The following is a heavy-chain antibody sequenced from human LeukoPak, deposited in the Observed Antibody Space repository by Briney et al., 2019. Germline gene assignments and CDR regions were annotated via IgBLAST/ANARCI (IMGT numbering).Heavy chain of an antibody. V-gene: IGHV1-24*01. CDR2: FDPEDGET. CDR3: AISRFRYYYGAFDI. D-gene: IGHD3-10*01. CDR1: GYTLTELS. J-gene: IGHJ3*02. Sequence: ASVKVSCKVSGYTLTELSMHWVRQAPGKGLEWMGGFDPEDGETIYAQKFQGRVTMTEDTSTDTAYMELSSLRSEDTAVYHCAISRFRYYYGAFDIWGQGTMVTVSS.